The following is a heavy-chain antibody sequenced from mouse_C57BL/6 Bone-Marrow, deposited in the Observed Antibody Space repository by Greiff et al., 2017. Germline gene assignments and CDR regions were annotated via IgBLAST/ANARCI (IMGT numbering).Heavy chain of an antibody. CDR1: GYTFTNYW. V-gene: IGHV1-63*01. J-gene: IGHJ1*03. Sequence: VQLQQSGAELVRPGTSVKMSCKASGYTFTNYWIGWAKQRPGHGLEWIGDIYPGGGYTNYNEKFKGKATLTADKSSSTAYMQFSSLTSEYSAIYYCARGLRQYFDVWGTGTTVTVSS. CDR2: IYPGGGYT. CDR3: ARGLRQYFDV. D-gene: IGHD2-2*01.